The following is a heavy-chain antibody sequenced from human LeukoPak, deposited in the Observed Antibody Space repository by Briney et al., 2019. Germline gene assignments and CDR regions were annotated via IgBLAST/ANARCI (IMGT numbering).Heavy chain of an antibody. CDR3: ARGGEYYDFWSGYYFDY. D-gene: IGHD3-3*01. J-gene: IGHJ4*02. CDR1: GGSISSGGYY. CDR2: IYYSGST. V-gene: IGHV4-31*03. Sequence: SETLSLTCTVSGGSISSGGYYWSWIRQHPGKGLEWIGYIYYSGSTYYNPSLKSRVTISVDTSKNQFSLKLSSVTAADTAVYYCARGGEYYDFWSGYYFDYWGLGTLVTVSS.